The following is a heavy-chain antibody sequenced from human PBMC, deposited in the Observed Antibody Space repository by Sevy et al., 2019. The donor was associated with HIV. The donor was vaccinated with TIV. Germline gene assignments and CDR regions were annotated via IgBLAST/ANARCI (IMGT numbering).Heavy chain of an antibody. V-gene: IGHV1-69*13. J-gene: IGHJ3*02. CDR3: ARGRIVVVPAARHDAFDI. CDR1: GGTFSSYA. D-gene: IGHD2-2*01. CDR2: IIPIFGTA. Sequence: ASVKVSCKASGGTFSSYAISWVRQAPGQGLEWMGGIIPIFGTANYAQKFQGRVTITADESTSTAYMELSSLRSEDTAVYYCARGRIVVVPAARHDAFDIWGQGTIVTVSS.